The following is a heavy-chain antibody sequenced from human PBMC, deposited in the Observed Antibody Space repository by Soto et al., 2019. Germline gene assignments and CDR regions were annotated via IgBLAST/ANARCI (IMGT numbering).Heavy chain of an antibody. D-gene: IGHD4-4*01. CDR3: ANAVTTSVFPPGTQIDY. CDR2: ISGSGGST. V-gene: IGHV3-23*01. J-gene: IGHJ4*02. CDR1: GFTFSSYA. Sequence: PVGSLRLSCAASGFTFSSYAMSWVRQAPGKGLEWVSAISGSGGSTYYADSVKGRFTISRDNSKNTLYLQMNSLRAEDTAVYYCANAVTTSVFPPGTQIDYWGQGTLVTVSS.